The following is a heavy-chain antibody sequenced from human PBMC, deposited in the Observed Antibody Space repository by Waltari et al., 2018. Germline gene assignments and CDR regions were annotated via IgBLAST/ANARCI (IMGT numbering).Heavy chain of an antibody. CDR2: IYYSGST. CDR3: ARHFSDYYDFWSGYYRGPYYYYMDV. J-gene: IGHJ6*03. CDR1: GGSISSSSYY. Sequence: QLQLQESGPGLVKPSETLSLTCTVSGGSISSSSYYWGWIRQPPGKGLGWLGSIYYSGSTYYNPSLKSRVTISVDTSKNQFSLKLSSVTAADTAVYYCARHFSDYYDFWSGYYRGPYYYYMDVWGKGTTVTVSS. D-gene: IGHD3-3*01. V-gene: IGHV4-39*07.